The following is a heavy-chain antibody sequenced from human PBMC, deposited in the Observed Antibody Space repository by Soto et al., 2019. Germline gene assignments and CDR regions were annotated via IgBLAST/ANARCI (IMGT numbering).Heavy chain of an antibody. CDR1: GGSISSYY. Sequence: SETLSLTCTVSGGSISSYYWGWIRQPPGKGLEWIGYIYYSGSTNYNPSLKSRVTISVDTSKNQFSLKLSSVTAADTAVYYSARSTVVVPAAAANYYYYYYMDVWGKGTTVTVSS. V-gene: IGHV4-59*08. CDR2: IYYSGST. CDR3: ARSTVVVPAAAANYYYYYYMDV. J-gene: IGHJ6*03. D-gene: IGHD2-2*01.